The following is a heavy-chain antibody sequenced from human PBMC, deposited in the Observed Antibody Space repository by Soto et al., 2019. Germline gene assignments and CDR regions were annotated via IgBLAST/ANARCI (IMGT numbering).Heavy chain of an antibody. CDR2: ISGSGGST. CDR3: SKDIASLLEWLLPRFDY. D-gene: IGHD3-3*01. J-gene: IGHJ4*02. V-gene: IGHV3-23*01. CDR1: GFTFSSYA. Sequence: PGGSLRLSCAASGFTFSSYAMSWVRQAPGKGLEWVSAISGSGGSTYYADSVKGRFTISRDNSKNTLYLQMNSLRAEDTALYYCSKDIASLLEWLLPRFDYWGQGTLVTVSS.